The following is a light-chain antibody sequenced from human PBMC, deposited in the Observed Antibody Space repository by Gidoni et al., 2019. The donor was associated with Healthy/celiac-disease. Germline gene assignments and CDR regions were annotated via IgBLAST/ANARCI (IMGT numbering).Light chain of an antibody. Sequence: EIALSQSPGTLSLSPGGRATLSCRASQSVSSSYLAWYQQKPGQAPRPLIYGASSRATGIPDRFSGSGSGTDFTLTISRLEPEDFAVYYCQQYGSSPRTFGQGTKVEIK. CDR1: QSVSSSY. CDR3: QQYGSSPRT. V-gene: IGKV3-20*01. J-gene: IGKJ1*01. CDR2: GAS.